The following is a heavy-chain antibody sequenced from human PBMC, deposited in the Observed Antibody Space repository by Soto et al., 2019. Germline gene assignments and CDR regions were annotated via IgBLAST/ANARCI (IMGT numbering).Heavy chain of an antibody. J-gene: IGHJ4*02. CDR2: IVPIFGTA. CDR3: ARIPPTTVTKYDIDY. D-gene: IGHD4-17*01. Sequence: SVKVSCKASGGTFSSYAISWVRQAPGQGLEWMGGIVPIFGTANYAQKFQGRVTITADESTSTAYMELSSLRSEDTAVYYCARIPPTTVTKYDIDYWGQETLLPVSS. V-gene: IGHV1-69*13. CDR1: GGTFSSYA.